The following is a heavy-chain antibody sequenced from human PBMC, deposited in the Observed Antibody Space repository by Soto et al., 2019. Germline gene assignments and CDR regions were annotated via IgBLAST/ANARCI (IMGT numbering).Heavy chain of an antibody. CDR3: ARGVGSGSYYNQYNWFDP. Sequence: QVQLVLSGAEVKKPGASVKVSCKASGYTFTNYGISWVRQAPGQGLEWMGWISAYNGNTNHAQKLQGRVTMTTDTSTITAYMELRSLRSDDTAVYYCARGVGSGSYYNQYNWFDPWGQGTLVTVSS. J-gene: IGHJ5*02. D-gene: IGHD3-10*01. V-gene: IGHV1-18*01. CDR1: GYTFTNYG. CDR2: ISAYNGNT.